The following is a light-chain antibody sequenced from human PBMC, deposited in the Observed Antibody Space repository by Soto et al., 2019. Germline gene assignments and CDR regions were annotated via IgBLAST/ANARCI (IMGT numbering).Light chain of an antibody. J-gene: IGKJ4*01. V-gene: IGKV1-9*01. CDR1: QGITSY. CDR3: QQYSSYPLT. Sequence: DIQMTQSPSTLSASIGDRVTITCRASQGITSYLAWYQQKPGKAPELLIYAASALQTGVSSRFSGSGYGTDFTLTISSLQPEDFATYYCQQYSSYPLTFGGGTKVDIK. CDR2: AAS.